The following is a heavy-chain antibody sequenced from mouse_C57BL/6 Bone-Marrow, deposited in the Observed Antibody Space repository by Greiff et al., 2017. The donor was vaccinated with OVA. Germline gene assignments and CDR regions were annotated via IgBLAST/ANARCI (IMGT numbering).Heavy chain of an antibody. CDR2: ISSGGSYT. Sequence: EVQRVESGGDLVKPGGSLKLSCAASGFTFSSYGMSWVRQTPDKRLEWVATISSGGSYTYYPDSVKGRFTISRDNAKNTLYLQMSSLKSEDTAMYYCALGYYGASFAYWGQGTLVTVSA. CDR3: ALGYYGASFAY. V-gene: IGHV5-6*01. D-gene: IGHD1-1*01. J-gene: IGHJ3*01. CDR1: GFTFSSYG.